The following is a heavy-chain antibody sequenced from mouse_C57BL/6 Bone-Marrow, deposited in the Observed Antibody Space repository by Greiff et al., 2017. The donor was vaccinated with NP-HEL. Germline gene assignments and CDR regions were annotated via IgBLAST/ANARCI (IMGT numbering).Heavy chain of an antibody. V-gene: IGHV8-8*01. Sequence: QVTLKVSGPGILQPSQTLSLTCSFSGFSLSTFGMGVGWIRQPSGKGLEWLAHIWWDDDKYYNPALKSRLTISKDTSKNQVFLKIANVDTADTATYYCARIAPYGSSPYWYFDVWGTGTTVTVSS. CDR3: ARIAPYGSSPYWYFDV. J-gene: IGHJ1*03. CDR2: IWWDDDK. CDR1: GFSLSTFGMG. D-gene: IGHD1-1*01.